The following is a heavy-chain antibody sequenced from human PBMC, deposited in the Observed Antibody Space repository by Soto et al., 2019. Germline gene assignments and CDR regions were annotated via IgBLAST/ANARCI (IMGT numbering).Heavy chain of an antibody. D-gene: IGHD1-7*01. CDR1: GFTFSSYA. J-gene: IGHJ6*02. V-gene: IGHV3-30-3*02. CDR3: AKKPAWAGTTSLGMDV. CDR2: ISYDGSNK. Sequence: GGSLRLSCAASGFTFSSYAMHWVRQAPGKGLEWVAVISYDGSNKYYADSVKGRFTISRDNSKNTLYLQMNSLRAEDTAVYYCAKKPAWAGTTSLGMDVWGQGTTVTVSS.